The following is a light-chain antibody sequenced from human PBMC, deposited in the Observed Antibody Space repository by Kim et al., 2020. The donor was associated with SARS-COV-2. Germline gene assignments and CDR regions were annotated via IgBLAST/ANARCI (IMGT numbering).Light chain of an antibody. V-gene: IGKV3-15*01. CDR3: QQYNNWPPWT. Sequence: SPRELATLSCWATQSVRSNLAWYQQKPRQAPRLLLYGSSTSSTGIPARFSGSGSGTEFTLTISSLQSEDFAVYYFQQYNNWPPWTFGQGTKVDI. CDR1: QSVRSN. J-gene: IGKJ1*01. CDR2: GSS.